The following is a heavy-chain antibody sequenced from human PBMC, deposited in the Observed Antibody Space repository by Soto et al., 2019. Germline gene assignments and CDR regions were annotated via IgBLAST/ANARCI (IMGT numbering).Heavy chain of an antibody. D-gene: IGHD2-15*01. CDR1: GYTFTSYW. CDR3: VRSGTSSGRFSDY. V-gene: IGHV5-51*01. J-gene: IGHJ4*02. Sequence: GESLKISCKGSGYTFTSYWIGWVRQMPGEGLEWMGVIYPSDSDIRYSPSFQGKVTISADKSITTAYLQWSSLKAADTAMYYCVRSGTSSGRFSDYWGQGSLVTVSS. CDR2: IYPSDSDI.